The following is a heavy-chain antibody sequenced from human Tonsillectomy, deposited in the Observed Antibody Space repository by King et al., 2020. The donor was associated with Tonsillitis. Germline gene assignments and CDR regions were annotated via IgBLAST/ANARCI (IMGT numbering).Heavy chain of an antibody. D-gene: IGHD3-22*01. V-gene: IGHV3-30*18. J-gene: IGHJ6*02. Sequence: VQLVESGGGVVQPGRSLRLSCAASGFTFSTYGMHWVRQAPGKGLEWVAVISNDASNKYSAGSVKGRFTISRDNSNNTLYLQMNSLRAEDTAVYYCANVPLDVPAPLGYYYYGMDVWGQGTTVTVSS. CDR2: ISNDASNK. CDR3: ANVPLDVPAPLGYYYYGMDV. CDR1: GFTFSTYG.